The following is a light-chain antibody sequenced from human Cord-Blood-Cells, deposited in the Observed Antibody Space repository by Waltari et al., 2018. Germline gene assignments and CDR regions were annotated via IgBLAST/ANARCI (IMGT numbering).Light chain of an antibody. V-gene: IGKV3-11*01. Sequence: EIVLTQSPATLSLSPGERATLSCRASQIVSSYLAWYQQKPGQAPRLLIDGASNRATGIPARFSGSGSGTDFTLTISSLEPEDFAVYYCQQRSNWPLTFGGGTKVEIK. CDR3: QQRSNWPLT. CDR2: GAS. CDR1: QIVSSY. J-gene: IGKJ4*01.